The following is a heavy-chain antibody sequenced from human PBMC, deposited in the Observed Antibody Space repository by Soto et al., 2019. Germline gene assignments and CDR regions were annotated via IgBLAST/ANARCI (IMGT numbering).Heavy chain of an antibody. J-gene: IGHJ4*02. CDR1: GGSISSGDYY. V-gene: IGHV4-30-4*01. CDR2: IYYSGST. Sequence: SETLSLTCTVSGGSISSGDYYWSWIRQPPGKGLEWIGYIYYSGSTYYNPSLKSRVTISVDTSKNQFSLKLSSVTAADTAVYYCARVEYSSSPNFDYWGQGTLVTVSS. CDR3: ARVEYSSSPNFDY. D-gene: IGHD6-6*01.